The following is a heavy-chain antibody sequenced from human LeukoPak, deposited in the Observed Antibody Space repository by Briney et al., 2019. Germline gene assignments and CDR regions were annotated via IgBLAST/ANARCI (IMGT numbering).Heavy chain of an antibody. CDR2: ISWNSGSI. V-gene: IGHV3-9*01. Sequence: GGSLRLSCAASGFTFDDYAMHWVRQAPGKGLEWVSGISWNSGSIGYADSVKGRFTISRDNSKNTLYLQMNSLRAEDTAVYYCARDLGVVATILPGYWGQGTLVTVSS. D-gene: IGHD5-12*01. CDR3: ARDLGVVATILPGY. J-gene: IGHJ4*02. CDR1: GFTFDDYA.